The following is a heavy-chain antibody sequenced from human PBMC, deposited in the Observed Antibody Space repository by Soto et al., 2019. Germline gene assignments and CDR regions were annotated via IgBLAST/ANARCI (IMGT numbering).Heavy chain of an antibody. V-gene: IGHV3-74*01. Sequence: EVQLVESGGGLVQPGGSLRLSCAASGFTFSSYWMHWVRQAPGKGLVWVSRINSDGSSTSSADSVKGRFTISRDNAKNTLYLQMNSLRAEDTALYYCARDYGDYPPADYWGQGTLVTVSS. D-gene: IGHD4-17*01. CDR3: ARDYGDYPPADY. J-gene: IGHJ4*02. CDR2: INSDGSST. CDR1: GFTFSSYW.